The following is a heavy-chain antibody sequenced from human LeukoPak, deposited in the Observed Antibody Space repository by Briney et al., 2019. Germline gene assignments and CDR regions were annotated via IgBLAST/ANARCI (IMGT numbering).Heavy chain of an antibody. V-gene: IGHV1-69*01. CDR1: GGTFSSYA. CDR2: IIPIFGTA. CDR3: ARAGYCGGDCYSDY. D-gene: IGHD2-21*01. J-gene: IGHJ4*02. Sequence: SAKDSCKASGGTFSSYAISWVRQAPGQGLEWMGGIIPIFGTANYAQKFQGRVTITADESTSTAYMELSSLRSEDTAVYYCARAGYCGGDCYSDYWGQGTLVTVSS.